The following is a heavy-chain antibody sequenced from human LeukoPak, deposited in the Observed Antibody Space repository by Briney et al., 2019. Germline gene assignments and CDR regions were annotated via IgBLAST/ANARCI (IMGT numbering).Heavy chain of an antibody. CDR1: GGSISSYY. Sequence: SETLSLTCTVSGGSISSYYWSWIRQPPGKGLEWIGYIYYSGSTNYNPSLKSRVTISVDTSKNQFSLKLSSVTAADTAVYYCARGRWLQPFDYWGQGTLVTVSS. V-gene: IGHV4-59*01. CDR2: IYYSGST. J-gene: IGHJ4*02. CDR3: ARGRWLQPFDY. D-gene: IGHD5-24*01.